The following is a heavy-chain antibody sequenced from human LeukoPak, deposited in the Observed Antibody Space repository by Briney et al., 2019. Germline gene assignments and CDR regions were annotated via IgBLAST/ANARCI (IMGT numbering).Heavy chain of an antibody. CDR3: ATQYCSGGSCYSGYY. CDR2: IYYSGST. Sequence: PSETLSLTCTVSGGSISSSSYYWGWIRQPPGKGLEWIGSIYYSGSTYYNPSLKSRVTISVDTSKNQFSLKLSSVTAADTAVYYCATQYCSGGSCYSGYYWGQGTLVTVSS. J-gene: IGHJ4*02. D-gene: IGHD2-15*01. V-gene: IGHV4-39*01. CDR1: GGSISSSSYY.